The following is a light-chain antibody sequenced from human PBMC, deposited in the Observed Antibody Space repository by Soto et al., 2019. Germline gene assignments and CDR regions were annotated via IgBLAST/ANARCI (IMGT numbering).Light chain of an antibody. CDR1: QSVSSSY. Sequence: IVLTQSPRTLSLSPGERAPLSCRASQSVSSSYLAWYQQKPGQAPRLLIYGASSRATGIPDRFSGSGSGTEFTLTISSLQSEDFAVYYCQHYNNWPFTFGQGTKVDIK. CDR2: GAS. J-gene: IGKJ2*01. V-gene: IGKV3-20*01. CDR3: QHYNNWPFT.